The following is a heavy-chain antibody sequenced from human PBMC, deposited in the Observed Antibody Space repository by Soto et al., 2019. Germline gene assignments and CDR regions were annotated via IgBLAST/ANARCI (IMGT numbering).Heavy chain of an antibody. V-gene: IGHV1-18*01. CDR2: ISAYNGNT. CDR1: GYTFTSYG. Sequence: GASVKVSCKASGYTFTSYGISWVRQAPGQGLEWMGWISAYNGNTNYAQKLQGRVTMTTDTSTSTAYMELRSLRSDDTAVYYCASESCSGGRCFTAFWGQGTLVPVSS. D-gene: IGHD2-15*01. CDR3: ASESCSGGRCFTAF. J-gene: IGHJ4*02.